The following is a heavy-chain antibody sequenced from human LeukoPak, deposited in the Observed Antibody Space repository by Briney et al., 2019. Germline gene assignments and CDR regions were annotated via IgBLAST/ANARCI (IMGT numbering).Heavy chain of an antibody. V-gene: IGHV3-23*01. D-gene: IGHD3-3*01. Sequence: QPGGSLRLSCAASGFTFSSYAMSWVRQAPGKGLEWVSAISGSGGSTYYADSVKGRFTISRDNSKNTLYLQMNSLRAEDTAVYYCAKDAPSRELRFLEWLNYFDYWGQGTLVTVSS. CDR2: ISGSGGST. CDR3: AKDAPSRELRFLEWLNYFDY. J-gene: IGHJ4*02. CDR1: GFTFSSYA.